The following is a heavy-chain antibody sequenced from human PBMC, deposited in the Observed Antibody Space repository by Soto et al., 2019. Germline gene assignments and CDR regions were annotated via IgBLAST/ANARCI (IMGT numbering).Heavy chain of an antibody. V-gene: IGHV3-23*01. CDR1: GFTLGIND. D-gene: IGHD3-10*01. Sequence: EVQLLESGGGLIQPGGSLRLSCAASGFTLGINDMSWVRQAPGKGLEWVSSISGSDGKTYYADSVKGRFTISRDNSRNTLYLQMSSLRVVDTAVYYCAKYYYASGSNWFDPWGRGTLVTVSS. J-gene: IGHJ5*02. CDR2: ISGSDGKT. CDR3: AKYYYASGSNWFDP.